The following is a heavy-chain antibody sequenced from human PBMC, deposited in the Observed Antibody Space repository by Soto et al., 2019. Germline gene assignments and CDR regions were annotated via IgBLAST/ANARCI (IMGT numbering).Heavy chain of an antibody. Sequence: LSLTCTVSGGSISSYYWSWIRQPAGKGLEWIGRIYTSGCTNYNPSLKSRVTMSVDTSKNQFSLKLSSVTAADTAVYYCARVSVVVVAATRHYYYYGMDVWGQGTTVTVSS. D-gene: IGHD2-15*01. V-gene: IGHV4-4*07. CDR2: IYTSGCT. J-gene: IGHJ6*02. CDR1: GGSISSYY. CDR3: ARVSVVVVAATRHYYYYGMDV.